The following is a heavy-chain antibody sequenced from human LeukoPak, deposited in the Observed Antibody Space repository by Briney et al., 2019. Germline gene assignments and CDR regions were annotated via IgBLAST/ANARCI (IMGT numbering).Heavy chain of an antibody. CDR1: GGTFSSYA. D-gene: IGHD3-10*01. CDR2: IIPIFGTA. J-gene: IGHJ4*02. Sequence: SVKVSCKASGGTFSSYAISWVRQAPGQGLEWMGGIIPIFGTANYAQKFQGRVTITADESTSTAYMELSSLRFEDTAVYYCARGFDYGSGSYSYFDYWGQGTLVTVSS. CDR3: ARGFDYGSGSYSYFDY. V-gene: IGHV1-69*01.